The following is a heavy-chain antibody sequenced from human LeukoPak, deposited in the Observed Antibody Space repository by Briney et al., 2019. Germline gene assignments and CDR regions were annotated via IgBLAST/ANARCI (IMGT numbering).Heavy chain of an antibody. CDR3: ATGRGSY. V-gene: IGHV3-7*01. CDR2: IKQDGSDM. CDR1: GFTFSSHG. J-gene: IGHJ4*02. Sequence: GGSPRLSCAASGFTFSSHGMSWVRQAPGRGLEWVANIKQDGSDMYYVGSVRGRFTISRDNAKNSLYLQMNTLRDEDTAVYYCATGRGSYWGQGTPVTVSS.